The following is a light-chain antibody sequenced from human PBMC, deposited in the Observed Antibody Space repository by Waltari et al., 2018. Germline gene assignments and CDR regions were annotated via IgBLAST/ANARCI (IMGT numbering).Light chain of an antibody. CDR3: CSYAGSYTYV. Sequence: QSALTQPPSVSGSPGQSVTISCTGTSSDVGAYNYVSWYQKHPGKAPKLMIYDVSKRPSGVPDRFAGSKSGNTASLTISGLQGEDEADYYCCSYAGSYTYVFGTGTKVTVL. CDR2: DVS. J-gene: IGLJ1*01. CDR1: SSDVGAYNY. V-gene: IGLV2-11*01.